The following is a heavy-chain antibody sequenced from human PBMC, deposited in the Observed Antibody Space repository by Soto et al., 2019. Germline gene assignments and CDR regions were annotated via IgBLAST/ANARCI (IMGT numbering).Heavy chain of an antibody. J-gene: IGHJ4*02. D-gene: IGHD3-22*01. CDR3: VYYYDSSGYYYFDY. CDR1: GFTFSDHY. CDR2: TRNKANSYTT. V-gene: IGHV3-72*01. Sequence: PGGSLRLSCAASGFTFSDHYMDWVRQAPGKGLEWVGRTRNKANSYTTEYAASVKGRFTISRDDSKNSLYLQMNSLKTEDTAVYYCVYYYDSSGYYYFDYWGQGTLVTVSS.